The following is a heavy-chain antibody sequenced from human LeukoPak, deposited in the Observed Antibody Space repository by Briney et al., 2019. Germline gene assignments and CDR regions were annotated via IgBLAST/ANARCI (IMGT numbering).Heavy chain of an antibody. Sequence: GGSLRLSCAASGFTFNTHGMHWVRQAPGKGLEWLAIIWSDGTSKYYADSVKGRFTISRDNSKNTLYLQMNSLRAEDTAVYYCARAYSSDYYGMDVWGQGTTVTVSS. CDR3: ARAYSSDYYGMDV. D-gene: IGHD6-19*01. CDR1: GFTFNTHG. J-gene: IGHJ6*02. V-gene: IGHV3-33*01. CDR2: IWSDGTSK.